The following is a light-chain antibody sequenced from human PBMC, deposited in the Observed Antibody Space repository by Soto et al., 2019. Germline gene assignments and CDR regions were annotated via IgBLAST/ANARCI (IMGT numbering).Light chain of an antibody. V-gene: IGKV3-20*01. CDR2: GAS. J-gene: IGKJ5*01. Sequence: EIVLRQSPGTLSLSPGERATLSCRASQSVSRDLAWYQQKVGQAPRLLIYGASSRATGIPDRFSGSGSGTDFTLTISRLEPEDFAVYYCQQYGSSPRTFGQGTRLEIK. CDR3: QQYGSSPRT. CDR1: QSVSRD.